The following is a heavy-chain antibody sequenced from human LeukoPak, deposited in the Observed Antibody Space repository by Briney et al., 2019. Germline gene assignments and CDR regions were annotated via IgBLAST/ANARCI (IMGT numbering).Heavy chain of an antibody. CDR3: AREAVMPVAPVKIGTSDRPLYEYYGLDV. J-gene: IGHJ6*02. D-gene: IGHD1/OR15-1a*01. CDR2: IYGDDET. CDR1: GLSFRSYS. V-gene: IGHV3-53*01. Sequence: SGGSLRLSCVASGLSFRSYSMNWVRQAPGKGLEWVSVIYGDDETNYADSVKGRFTISRDNSKNTLYLQMNSLRADDTAVYYCAREAVMPVAPVKIGTSDRPLYEYYGLDVWGQGTTVTVS.